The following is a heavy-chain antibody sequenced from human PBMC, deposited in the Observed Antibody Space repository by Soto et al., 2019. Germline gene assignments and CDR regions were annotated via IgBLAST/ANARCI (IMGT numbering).Heavy chain of an antibody. CDR3: ARVKGGVAAAGTWYFDL. Sequence: SETLSLTCSVSGYSISSYYWSWIRRPPGKGLEKFGYIYYSGSTNYNPSLKGRVTISVDTSKSQFSLKLSSVNAADTAVYYCARVKGGVAAAGTWYFDLWGRGTLVTVSS. V-gene: IGHV4-59*01. D-gene: IGHD6-13*01. CDR1: GYSISSYY. J-gene: IGHJ2*01. CDR2: IYYSGST.